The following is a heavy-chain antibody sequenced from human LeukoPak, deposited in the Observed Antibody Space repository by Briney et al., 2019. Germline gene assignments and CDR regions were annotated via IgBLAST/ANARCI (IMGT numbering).Heavy chain of an antibody. V-gene: IGHV3-13*01. Sequence: GGSLRLSCAASGFTFSSYDMPWVRQATGKGLEWVSAIGTAGDTYYPGSVKGRFTISRDNSKNTLYLQMNSLRAEDTAVYYCARDLSSSLDSYYYYYGMDVWGQGTTVTVSS. CDR2: IGTAGDT. CDR3: ARDLSSSLDSYYYYYGMDV. CDR1: GFTFSSYD. J-gene: IGHJ6*02. D-gene: IGHD6-13*01.